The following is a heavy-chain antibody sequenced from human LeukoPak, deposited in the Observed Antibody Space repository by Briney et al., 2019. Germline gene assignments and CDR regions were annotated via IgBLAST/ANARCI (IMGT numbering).Heavy chain of an antibody. J-gene: IGHJ6*03. CDR3: ARGGAAAAGTRSFYYYYYMDV. CDR1: GGSFSGYY. V-gene: IGHV4-34*01. CDR2: INHSGST. Sequence: PSETLSLTCAVYGGSFSGYYWSWIRQPPGKGLEWIGEINHSGSTNYNPSLKSRVTISVDTSKNQFSLKLSSVTAADTAVYYCARGGAAAAGTRSFYYYYYMDVWGKGTTVTVSS. D-gene: IGHD6-13*01.